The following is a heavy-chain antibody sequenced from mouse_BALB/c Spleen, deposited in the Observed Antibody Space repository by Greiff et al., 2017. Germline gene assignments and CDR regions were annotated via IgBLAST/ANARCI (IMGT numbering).Heavy chain of an antibody. D-gene: IGHD2-10*02. CDR3: ARQYGNYPWFAY. Sequence: EVQGVESGAELVRPGALVKLSCKASGFNIKDTYMHWVKQRPEQGLEWIGRIDPANGNTKYDPKFQGKATITADTSSNTAYLQLSSLTSEDTAVYYCARQYGNYPWFAYWGQGTLVTVSA. V-gene: IGHV14-3*02. J-gene: IGHJ3*01. CDR2: IDPANGNT. CDR1: GFNIKDTY.